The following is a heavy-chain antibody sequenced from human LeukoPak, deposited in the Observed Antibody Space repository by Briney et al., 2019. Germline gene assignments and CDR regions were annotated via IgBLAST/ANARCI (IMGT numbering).Heavy chain of an antibody. CDR2: ISGSGGST. Sequence: PGGSLRLSCAASGFTFSSNSMNWVRQAPGKGLEWVSAISGSGGSTYYADSVKGRFTISRDNSKNTLYLQMNSLRAEDTAVYYCAKDKITGYSSGWFDYWGQGTLVTVSS. CDR3: AKDKITGYSSGWFDY. CDR1: GFTFSSNS. J-gene: IGHJ4*02. D-gene: IGHD6-19*01. V-gene: IGHV3-23*01.